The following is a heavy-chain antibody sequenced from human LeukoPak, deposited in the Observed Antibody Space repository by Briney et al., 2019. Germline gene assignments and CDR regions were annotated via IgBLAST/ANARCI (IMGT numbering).Heavy chain of an antibody. Sequence: SETLSLTCTVSDGSISSYYWSWIRQPPGKGLEWIGYVYFSGTTYYNPSLKSRVTISVDMSKNQFSLNLRSVTAADTAVYYCARYSELALYFDYWGQGTLVTVSP. CDR2: VYFSGTT. CDR1: DGSISSYY. V-gene: IGHV4-59*08. CDR3: ARYSELALYFDY. J-gene: IGHJ4*02. D-gene: IGHD1-26*01.